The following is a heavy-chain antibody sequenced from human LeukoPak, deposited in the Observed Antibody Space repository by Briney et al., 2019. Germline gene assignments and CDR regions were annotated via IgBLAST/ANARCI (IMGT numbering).Heavy chain of an antibody. CDR2: ISYDGSNK. CDR3: AKEGLTTVTTA. J-gene: IGHJ5*02. CDR1: GFTFSSYA. D-gene: IGHD4-17*01. V-gene: IGHV3-30-3*01. Sequence: GGSVRLSCAASGFTFSSYAMHWVRQAPGKGLEWVAVISYDGSNKYYADSVKGRFTISRDNSKNTLYLQMNSLRAEDTAVCYCAKEGLTTVTTAWGQGILVTVSS.